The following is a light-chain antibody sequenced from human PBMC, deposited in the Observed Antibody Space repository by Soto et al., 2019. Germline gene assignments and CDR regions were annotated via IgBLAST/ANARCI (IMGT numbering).Light chain of an antibody. V-gene: IGLV2-11*01. CDR3: CSYEGSYV. Sequence: QSALTQPRSVSGSPGQSVTISCTGTSSDVGGYNYVSWYQQYPDKAPKLMIYDVSKRPSGVPDRFSGSKSGNTASLTISGLQAEDEADYYCCSYEGSYVFGTGTKVTVL. J-gene: IGLJ1*01. CDR2: DVS. CDR1: SSDVGGYNY.